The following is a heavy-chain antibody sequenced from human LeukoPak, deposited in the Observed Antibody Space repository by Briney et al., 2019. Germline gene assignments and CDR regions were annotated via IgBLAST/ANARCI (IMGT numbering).Heavy chain of an antibody. CDR3: ARAGYYYDSSGYYAFDY. D-gene: IGHD3-22*01. CDR2: IIPIFGTA. J-gene: IGHJ4*02. V-gene: IGHV1-69*13. CDR1: GGTFSSYA. Sequence: SVKVSCKASGGTFSSYAISWVRQAPGQGLEWMGGIIPIFGTANYAQKFQGRVTITADESTSTAYMELSSLRSEDTAVYYCARAGYYYDSSGYYAFDYWGQGTLVTVSS.